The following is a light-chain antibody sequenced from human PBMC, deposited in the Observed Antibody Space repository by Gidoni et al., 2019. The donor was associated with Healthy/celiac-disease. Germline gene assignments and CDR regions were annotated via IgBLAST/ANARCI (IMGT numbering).Light chain of an antibody. Sequence: DIQITQSPSSLSAYVGARVTITCRASQSISSYLNWYQQKPGKAPKLLIYAASSLQSGVPSRFSGSGSGTDFTLTISSLQPEDFATYYCQQSYSTPSTFXQXTKVEIK. CDR1: QSISSY. J-gene: IGKJ1*01. CDR3: QQSYSTPST. CDR2: AAS. V-gene: IGKV1-39*01.